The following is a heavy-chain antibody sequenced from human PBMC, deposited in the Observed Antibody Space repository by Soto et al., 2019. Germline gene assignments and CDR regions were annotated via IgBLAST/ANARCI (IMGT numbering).Heavy chain of an antibody. V-gene: IGHV1-69*13. CDR1: GGTFSSYA. Sequence: ASVKVSCKASGGTFSSYAISWVRQAPGQGLEWMGGIIPVFGTTNYAQKFQGTVSITADESTSTAYMELSSLRSEDTAIYYCARAFTDSGSPIEGLENWFDPWGQGTLVTVSS. D-gene: IGHD1-26*01. CDR2: IIPVFGTT. J-gene: IGHJ5*02. CDR3: ARAFTDSGSPIEGLENWFDP.